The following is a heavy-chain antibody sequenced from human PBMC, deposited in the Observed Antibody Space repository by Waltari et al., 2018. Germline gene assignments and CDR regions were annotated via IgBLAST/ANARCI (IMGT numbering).Heavy chain of an antibody. D-gene: IGHD6-19*01. J-gene: IGHJ6*02. Sequence: QVQLVESGGGVVQPGRSLRLPCAASGFTFRSYGRPWVRQAPGKGLEWVAVIWYDGSNKYYVDSVKGRFTISRDNSKNTLYLQMNSLRAEDTAVYYCARDRQWLENYYYYGMDVWGQGTTVTVSS. CDR3: ARDRQWLENYYYYGMDV. CDR2: IWYDGSNK. CDR1: GFTFRSYG. V-gene: IGHV3-33*01.